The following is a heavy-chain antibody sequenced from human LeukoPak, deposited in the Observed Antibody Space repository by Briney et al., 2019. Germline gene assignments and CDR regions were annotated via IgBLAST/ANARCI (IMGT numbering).Heavy chain of an antibody. CDR3: AKDRWGYCSGGSCYGDAFDI. CDR1: GFTFSTYT. Sequence: PGGSLRLSCSASGFTFSTYTMNWVRQAPGKGLEWVSSISDNSYYIYYADSVKGRFTISRDYSKNTLYLQMNSLSAEDTAVYFCAKDRWGYCSGGSCYGDAFDIWGQGTMVTVSS. V-gene: IGHV3-21*04. D-gene: IGHD2-15*01. J-gene: IGHJ3*02. CDR2: ISDNSYYI.